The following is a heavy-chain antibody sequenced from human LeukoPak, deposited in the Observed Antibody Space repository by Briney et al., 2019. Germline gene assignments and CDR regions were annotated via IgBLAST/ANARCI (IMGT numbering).Heavy chain of an antibody. CDR2: SSACGGSI. J-gene: IGHJ4*02. V-gene: IGHV3-23*01. Sequence: AGSLRLSCAASGFTFSSHAMNWVRQGPGKGLELVSISSACGGSIYYADSVKYRFTIYRDNSKNTLYLQMNSLRAEDTAVYYCGKRLNSSGVNDYFDYWGQGTLVTVSS. CDR1: GFTFSSHA. D-gene: IGHD6-6*01. CDR3: GKRLNSSGVNDYFDY.